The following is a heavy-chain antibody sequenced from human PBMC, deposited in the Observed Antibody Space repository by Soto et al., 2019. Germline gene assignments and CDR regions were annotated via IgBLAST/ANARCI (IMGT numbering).Heavy chain of an antibody. CDR1: GGSISNYY. V-gene: IGHV4-59*01. CDR3: AGILTGSGNYHMDV. Sequence: SETLCLTCTVAGGSISNYYWNWIRPHPGKGLQYIGYVYYSGSTDYNPSLKSRVTMSVDTSKNQFSLKLSSVTAADTAVYYCAGILTGSGNYHMDVWGKGTTVTVSS. D-gene: IGHD7-27*01. CDR2: VYYSGST. J-gene: IGHJ6*03.